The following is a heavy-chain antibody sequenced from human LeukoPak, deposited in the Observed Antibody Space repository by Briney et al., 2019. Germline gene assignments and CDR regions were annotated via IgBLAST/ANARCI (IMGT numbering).Heavy chain of an antibody. Sequence: ASVKVSCKASGYTFTSYGISWVRQAPGQGLEWMGWISAYNGNTNYAQKLQGRVTMTTDTSTSTAYMELRSLRSDDTAVYYCARVGVVVPAAPNDANWFDSWGQGTLVTVSS. CDR1: GYTFTSYG. D-gene: IGHD2-2*01. CDR3: ARVGVVVPAAPNDANWFDS. V-gene: IGHV1-18*01. J-gene: IGHJ5*01. CDR2: ISAYNGNT.